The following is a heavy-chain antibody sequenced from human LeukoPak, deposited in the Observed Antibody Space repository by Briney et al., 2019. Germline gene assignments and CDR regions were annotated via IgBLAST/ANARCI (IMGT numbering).Heavy chain of an antibody. V-gene: IGHV4-61*02. Sequence: PSETLSLTCTVSGGSISSGSYYWSWIRQPAGKGLEWIGRIYTSGSTNHNPSLKSRVTISVDTSKNQCTLKLSSVTAADTAVYYCAREPPTHYDFWSGYYTGAFDIWGQGTMVTVSS. CDR2: IYTSGST. CDR1: GGSISSGSYY. CDR3: AREPPTHYDFWSGYYTGAFDI. D-gene: IGHD3-3*01. J-gene: IGHJ3*02.